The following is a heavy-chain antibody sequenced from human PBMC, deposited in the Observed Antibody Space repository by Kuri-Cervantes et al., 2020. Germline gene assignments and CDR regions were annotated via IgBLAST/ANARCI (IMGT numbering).Heavy chain of an antibody. CDR3: AKDIGPGAAAQEDYYYYGMDV. D-gene: IGHD6-13*01. V-gene: IGHV3-9*01. CDR1: GFTFSSYA. J-gene: IGHJ6*02. CDR2: ISWNSGSI. Sequence: GGSLRLSCAASGFTFSSYAMHWVRQAPGKGLEWVSGISWNSGSIGYADSVKGRFTISRDNAKNSLYLQTNSLRAEDTALYYCAKDIGPGAAAQEDYYYYGMDVWGQGTTVTVSS.